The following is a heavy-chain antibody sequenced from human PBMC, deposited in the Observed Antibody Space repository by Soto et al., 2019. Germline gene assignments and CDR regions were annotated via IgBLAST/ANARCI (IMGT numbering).Heavy chain of an antibody. CDR3: ARGLGDTAMVRLDY. CDR2: IYYSGST. J-gene: IGHJ4*02. CDR1: GGSISTYF. Sequence: SETLSLTCTVSGGSISTYFWSWIRQPPGKGLEWIGYIYYSGSTNYNPSLKSRVTISVDTSKNQFSLILRSVTAADTAVYYCARGLGDTAMVRLDYWGQGTLVTVS. D-gene: IGHD5-18*01. V-gene: IGHV4-59*01.